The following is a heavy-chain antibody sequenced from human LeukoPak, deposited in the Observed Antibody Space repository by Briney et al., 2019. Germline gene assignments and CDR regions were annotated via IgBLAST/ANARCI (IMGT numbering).Heavy chain of an antibody. CDR1: GGSISSSSYY. CDR3: ARGGRASIVVVPAAMAYYYYGMDV. J-gene: IGHJ6*02. V-gene: IGHV4-39*07. CDR2: IYYSGST. D-gene: IGHD2-2*01. Sequence: TPSETLSLTCTVSGGSISSSSYYWGWIRQPPGKGLEWIGSIYYSGSTYYNPSLKSRVTISVDTSKNQFSLKLSSVTAADTAVYYCARGGRASIVVVPAAMAYYYYGMDVWGQGTTVTVSS.